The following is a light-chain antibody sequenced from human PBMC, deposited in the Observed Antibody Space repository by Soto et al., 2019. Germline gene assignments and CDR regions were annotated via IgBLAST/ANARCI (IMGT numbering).Light chain of an antibody. J-gene: IGKJ5*01. V-gene: IGKV1-13*02. Sequence: ALQVTQSPSSLSASVGDRVTMTCRASQDIRGALAWYQQKSGKPPNLLIYDVSTLEGGVPSRFSGSCSGTEFTLTISSLQPEDFGTYYCQQFNSYPITFGRGTRLEIK. CDR3: QQFNSYPIT. CDR2: DVS. CDR1: QDIRGA.